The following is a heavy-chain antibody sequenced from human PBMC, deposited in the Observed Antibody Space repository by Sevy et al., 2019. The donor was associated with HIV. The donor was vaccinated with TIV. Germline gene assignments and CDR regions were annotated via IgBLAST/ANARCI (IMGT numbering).Heavy chain of an antibody. CDR3: ARVRKGYCSGGICFEFDY. D-gene: IGHD2-15*01. J-gene: IGHJ4*02. CDR2: IYYSGST. CDR1: GGSISSYY. V-gene: IGHV4-59*13. Sequence: SETLSLTCTVSGGSISSYYWSWIRQPPGKGLEWIGYIYYSGSTNYNPSLKSRVTISVDTSKNQFSLKLSSVTAADTAVYYCARVRKGYCSGGICFEFDYWGQGTLVTVSS.